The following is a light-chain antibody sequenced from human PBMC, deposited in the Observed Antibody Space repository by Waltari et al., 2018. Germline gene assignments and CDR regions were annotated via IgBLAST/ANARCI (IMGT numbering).Light chain of an antibody. CDR1: QSVSRT. V-gene: IGKV3-20*01. J-gene: IGKJ1*01. Sequence: EIVFTQSPGTLFLSQGEGATLSCRASQSVSRTLAWYQQKPGQAPRLLISGASSRATGIPDRFSGSGSGTDFSLTISRLEPDDSAVYFCQHYVSLPATFGQGTKVEIK. CDR2: GAS. CDR3: QHYVSLPAT.